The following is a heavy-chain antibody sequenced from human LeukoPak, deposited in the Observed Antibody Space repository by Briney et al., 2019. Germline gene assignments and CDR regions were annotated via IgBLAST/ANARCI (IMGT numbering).Heavy chain of an antibody. V-gene: IGHV3-21*04. D-gene: IGHD4-11*01. J-gene: IGHJ4*02. CDR1: AFSFSNYN. CDR2: ITSSGSYI. CDR3: AKGVRLQSLGAFDY. Sequence: KAGGSLRLSCAASAFSFSNYNMNWVRQAPGKGLEWVSSITSSGSYIYYADSVKGRFTISRDNSKNTLYLQMNSLRAEDTAVYYCAKGVRLQSLGAFDYWGQGTLVTVSS.